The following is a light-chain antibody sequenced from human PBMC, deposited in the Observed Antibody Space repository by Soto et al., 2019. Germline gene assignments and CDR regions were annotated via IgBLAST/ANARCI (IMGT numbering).Light chain of an antibody. CDR3: CSYAGSRTLV. CDR2: EVS. J-gene: IGLJ1*01. Sequence: SVLTQPASVSGSPGQSITISCTGTSSDVGGYNYVSWYQQHPGKAPKPMIYEVSNRPSGVSNRFSGSKSGNTASLTISGLQAEDEADYYCCSYAGSRTLVFGTGTQVTVL. CDR1: SSDVGGYNY. V-gene: IGLV2-14*01.